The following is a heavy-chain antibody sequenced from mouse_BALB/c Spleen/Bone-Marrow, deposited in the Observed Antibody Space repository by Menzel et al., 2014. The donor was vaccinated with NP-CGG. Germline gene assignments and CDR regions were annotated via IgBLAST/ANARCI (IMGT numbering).Heavy chain of an antibody. CDR1: GYSFTSSF. CDR2: IFPGSGYT. Sequence: VQLQQSGPELVKPGASVQISCKASGYSFTSSFIHWAKQRPGQGLEWIGWIFPGSGYTKYNEKFKAKATLTADTSSSTAYMHLSSLTSEDSAVYFCARHYRYDAWFAYWGQGTLVTVSA. CDR3: ARHYRYDAWFAY. V-gene: IGHV1-66*01. D-gene: IGHD2-14*01. J-gene: IGHJ3*01.